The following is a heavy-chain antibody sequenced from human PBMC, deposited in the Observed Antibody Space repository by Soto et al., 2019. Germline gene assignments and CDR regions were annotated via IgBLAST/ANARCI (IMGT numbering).Heavy chain of an antibody. V-gene: IGHV1-69*01. CDR1: GGTFSSYA. D-gene: IGHD3-22*01. CDR3: ARGPHTYYYDSSGYYETFDY. J-gene: IGHJ4*02. Sequence: QVQPVQSGAEVKKPGSSVKVSCKASGGTFSSYAISWVRQAPGQGLEWMGGIIPIFGTANYAQKFQGRVTITADESTSTAYMELSSLRSEDTAVYYCARGPHTYYYDSSGYYETFDYWGQGTLVTVSS. CDR2: IIPIFGTA.